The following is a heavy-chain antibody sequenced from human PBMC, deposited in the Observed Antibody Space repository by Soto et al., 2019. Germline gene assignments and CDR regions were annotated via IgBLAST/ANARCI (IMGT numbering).Heavy chain of an antibody. CDR1: GGSISSGGYS. CDR2: IYHSGST. Sequence: QLQLQESGSGLVKPSQTLSLTCAVSGGSISSGGYSWSWIRQPPGKGLEWIGYIYHSGSTYYTPSLKSRVTISVDRSKSQFSLKLSSVTAADTAVYYCARGRAYYYDSSGYSFDYWGQGTLVTVSS. J-gene: IGHJ4*02. D-gene: IGHD3-22*01. CDR3: ARGRAYYYDSSGYSFDY. V-gene: IGHV4-30-2*01.